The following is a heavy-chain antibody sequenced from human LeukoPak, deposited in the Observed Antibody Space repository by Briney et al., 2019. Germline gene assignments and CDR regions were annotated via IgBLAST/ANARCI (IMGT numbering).Heavy chain of an antibody. V-gene: IGHV4-31*03. CDR2: IYYSGST. CDR1: VRSINRGGYY. CDR3: ARRAPSAGYFDL. Sequence: SETLSLTCTVSVRSINRGGYYCSWIRQHRGKGLEWIGYIYYSGSTYYNPSLQSRVTITMDTSKNQFSLKLSSVTAAETAVYYCARRAPSAGYFDLWGRGTLVTVSS. J-gene: IGHJ2*01.